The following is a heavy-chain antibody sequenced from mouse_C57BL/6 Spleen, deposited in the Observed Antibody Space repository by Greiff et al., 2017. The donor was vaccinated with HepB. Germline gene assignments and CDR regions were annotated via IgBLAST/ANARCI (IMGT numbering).Heavy chain of an antibody. D-gene: IGHD2-5*01. J-gene: IGHJ2*01. CDR3: ARQKSNYDY. Sequence: DVHLVESGGDLVKPGGSLKLSCAASGFTFSSYGMSWVRQTPDKRLEWVATISSGGSYTYYPDSVKGRFTISRDNAKNTLYLQMSSLKSEDTAMYYCARQKSNYDYWGQGTTLTVSS. CDR1: GFTFSSYG. CDR2: ISSGGSYT. V-gene: IGHV5-6*01.